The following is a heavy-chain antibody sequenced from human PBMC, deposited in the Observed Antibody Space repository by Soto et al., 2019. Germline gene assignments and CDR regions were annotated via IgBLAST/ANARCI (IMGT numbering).Heavy chain of an antibody. Sequence: PGESLKISCRTSGYRFTSYWIAWVRQMPGKGLEWMGIIFPSDSDTRYSPSFQGQVTISADRSTSTVFLQWASLKASDTAVYFCARKDKSGYFNWFLPWCQGTLVTVFS. CDR1: GYRFTSYW. V-gene: IGHV5-51*01. CDR3: ARKDKSGYFNWFLP. J-gene: IGHJ5*02. CDR2: IFPSDSDT. D-gene: IGHD3-22*01.